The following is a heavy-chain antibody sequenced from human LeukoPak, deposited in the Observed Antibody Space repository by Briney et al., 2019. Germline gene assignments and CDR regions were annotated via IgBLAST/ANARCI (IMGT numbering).Heavy chain of an antibody. J-gene: IGHJ1*01. CDR1: GFTFSSYA. V-gene: IGHV3-30-3*01. Sequence: EGSLRLSCAASGFTFSSYAMHWVRQAPGKGLEWVAVISYDGSNKYYADSVKGRFTISRDNSKNTLYLQMNSPRAEDTAVYYCARVGIRGDYFAFQHWGQGTLVTVSS. CDR3: ARVGIRGDYFAFQH. CDR2: ISYDGSNK. D-gene: IGHD4-17*01.